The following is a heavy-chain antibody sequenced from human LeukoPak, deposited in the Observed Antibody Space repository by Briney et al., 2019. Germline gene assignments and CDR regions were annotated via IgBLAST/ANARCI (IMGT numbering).Heavy chain of an antibody. Sequence: ASVKVSCKASGYTFTSYAMHWVRQAPGQRLEWMGWINAGNGNTKYSQKFQGRVTITRDTSASTAYMELSSLRSEDTAVYYCARSPSYRYGFEYFQHWGQGTLVTVSS. J-gene: IGHJ1*01. D-gene: IGHD5-18*01. V-gene: IGHV1-3*01. CDR1: GYTFTSYA. CDR3: ARSPSYRYGFEYFQH. CDR2: INAGNGNT.